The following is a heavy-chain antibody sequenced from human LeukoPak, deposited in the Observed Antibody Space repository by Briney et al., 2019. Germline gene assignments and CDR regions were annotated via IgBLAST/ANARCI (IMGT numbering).Heavy chain of an antibody. CDR2: TIPIFGAK. D-gene: IGHD3-10*01. V-gene: IGHV1-69*06. CDR1: GGTFSTFG. J-gene: IGHJ4*02. Sequence: ASVKVSCTASGGTFSTFGITWVRQAPGQGLEWMGGTIPIFGAKHYAQKFRGRVTFTADNSTTTTFMELSSLRSEDTALYFCASYSNSGDFDSWGQGTLVTVSS. CDR3: ASYSNSGDFDS.